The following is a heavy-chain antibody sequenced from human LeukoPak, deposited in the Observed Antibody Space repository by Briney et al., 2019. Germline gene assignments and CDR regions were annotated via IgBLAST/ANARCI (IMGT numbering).Heavy chain of an antibody. CDR2: IWYDGSNK. CDR1: GFTFSSYG. D-gene: IGHD6-13*01. V-gene: IGHV3-33*01. Sequence: GRSLRLSCAASGFTFSSYGMHWVRQAPGKGLEWVAVIWYDGSNKHYADSVKGRFTISRDNSKNTLYLQMNSLRAEDTAVYYCARDPIAAAGTVIWYNWFDPWGQGTLVTVSS. CDR3: ARDPIAAAGTVIWYNWFDP. J-gene: IGHJ5*02.